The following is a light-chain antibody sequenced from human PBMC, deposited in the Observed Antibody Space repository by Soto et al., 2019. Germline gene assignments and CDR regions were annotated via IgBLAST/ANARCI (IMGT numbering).Light chain of an antibody. CDR2: SAY. CDR1: QGFSNW. Sequence: DIRMTQSPSSVSASVGDRVTITCRASQGFSNWLAWYQQQPGKAPKLLISSAYTLQSGVPSRFSGGGSGAHFTLIISSLQPEDFATYYCQQTNTFLPLAFGGGTKVEIK. J-gene: IGKJ4*01. V-gene: IGKV1-12*01. CDR3: QQTNTFLPLA.